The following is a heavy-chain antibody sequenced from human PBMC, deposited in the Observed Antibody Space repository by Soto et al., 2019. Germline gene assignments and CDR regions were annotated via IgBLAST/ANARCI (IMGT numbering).Heavy chain of an antibody. CDR2: FHYYGTT. V-gene: IGHV4-59*01. Sequence: SETLSLTCVVSGDSLSGNYWSWVRQFPGKGLEWIGYFHYYGTTSYNPSLQGRVTISMDTSRNQFSLKVTSVTPADTAVYYCAEAGSYSVSSGRVDYWGQGILVTVSS. CDR1: GDSLSGNY. CDR3: AEAGSYSVSSGRVDY. D-gene: IGHD1-26*01. J-gene: IGHJ4*02.